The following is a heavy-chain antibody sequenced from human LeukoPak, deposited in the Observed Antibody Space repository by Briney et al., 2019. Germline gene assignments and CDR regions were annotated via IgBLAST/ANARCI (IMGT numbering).Heavy chain of an antibody. V-gene: IGHV4-59*08. J-gene: IGHJ5*02. Sequence: PSETLSLTCTVSGGSISSYYWSWIRQPPGKGLEWIGYIYYSGSTNYNPSLKSRVTISADTSKNQFSLKLSSVTAADTAVYYCASHSTDYGGNPLPDWFDPWGQGTLVTVSS. CDR2: IYYSGST. CDR1: GGSISSYY. CDR3: ASHSTDYGGNPLPDWFDP. D-gene: IGHD4-23*01.